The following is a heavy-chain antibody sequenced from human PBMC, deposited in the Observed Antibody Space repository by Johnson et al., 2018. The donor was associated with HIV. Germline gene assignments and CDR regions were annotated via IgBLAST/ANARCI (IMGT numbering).Heavy chain of an antibody. V-gene: IGHV3-30-3*01. Sequence: VQLVESGGGVVQPGRSLRLSCAASGFTFSSYAMHWVRQAPGKGLEWVAVISYDGSNKYSTDSVKGRFTISSDNSNNTLYLQMNSLRAEDTAVYYCARSYYDYVWGSYNTYYPGTPAVYAFDIWGQGTMVTVSS. CDR2: ISYDGSNK. CDR3: ARSYYDYVWGSYNTYYPGTPAVYAFDI. D-gene: IGHD3-16*01. CDR1: GFTFSSYA. J-gene: IGHJ3*02.